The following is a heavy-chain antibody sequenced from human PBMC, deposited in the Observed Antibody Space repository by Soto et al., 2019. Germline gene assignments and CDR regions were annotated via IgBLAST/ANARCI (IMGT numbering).Heavy chain of an antibody. CDR1: GFSLSTSGVG. D-gene: IGHD5-18*01. J-gene: IGHJ4*02. CDR3: AHSYALRGYSYGDLDY. CDR2: IYWDDDK. V-gene: IGHV2-5*02. Sequence: QITLKESGPTLVKPTQTLTLTCTFSGFSLSTSGVGVGWIRQPPGKALEWLALIYWDDDKRYSPSLKSRLTITKETSKNQRVLTLTNMDPVDTATYYCAHSYALRGYSYGDLDYWGQGTLVTVSS.